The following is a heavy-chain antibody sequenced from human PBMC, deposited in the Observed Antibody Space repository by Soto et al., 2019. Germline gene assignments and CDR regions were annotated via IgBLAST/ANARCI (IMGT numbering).Heavy chain of an antibody. CDR3: AKDRTVAARNFDY. J-gene: IGHJ4*02. CDR2: ISTSIDAT. Sequence: GGSLRLSCAASGFAFSNYAMHWVRQAPGKGLEWVSSISTSIDATYYADSVKGRFTISRDDSKNTLYLQMNSLRAEDSAVYYCAKDRTVAARNFDYWGQGTQVTVSS. D-gene: IGHD6-6*01. V-gene: IGHV3-23*01. CDR1: GFAFSNYA.